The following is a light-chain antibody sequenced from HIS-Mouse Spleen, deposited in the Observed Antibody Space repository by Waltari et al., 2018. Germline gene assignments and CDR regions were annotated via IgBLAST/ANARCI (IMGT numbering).Light chain of an antibody. J-gene: IGLJ1*01. CDR2: EVS. Sequence: QSALTQPPSASGSPGQSVTISCTGTSSDVGGHNYASWYQQHPGKAPKLMIYEVSKRPSGVPDRFSGSKSGNTASLTVSGLQAEDEADYYCSSYAGSNNYVFGTGTKVTVL. CDR3: SSYAGSNNYV. CDR1: SSDVGGHNY. V-gene: IGLV2-8*01.